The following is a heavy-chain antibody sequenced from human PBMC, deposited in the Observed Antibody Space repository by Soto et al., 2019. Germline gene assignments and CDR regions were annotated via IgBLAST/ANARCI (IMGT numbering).Heavy chain of an antibody. V-gene: IGHV4-34*01. CDR3: ARGPRADEYQLLPFAY. CDR1: GGSFSGYY. J-gene: IGHJ4*02. CDR2: INHSGST. D-gene: IGHD2-2*01. Sequence: QVQLQQWGAGLLKPSETLSLTCAVYGGSFSGYYWSWIRQPPGKGLEWIGEINHSGSTNYNPSLKSRVTISVDTSKNQFSLKLSSVTAADTAVYYCARGPRADEYQLLPFAYWGQGTLVTVSS.